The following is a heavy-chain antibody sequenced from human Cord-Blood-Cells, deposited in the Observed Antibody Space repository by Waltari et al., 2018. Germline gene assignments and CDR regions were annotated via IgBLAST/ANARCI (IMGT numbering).Heavy chain of an antibody. J-gene: IGHJ4*02. CDR2: IYSSGST. D-gene: IGHD6-13*01. V-gene: IGHV4-39*01. CDR3: ATFTWYSSSWYRGFDY. CDR1: GGSISSSSYY. Sequence: QLQLQDSGPGLVKPSETLSLTCTVSGGSISSSSYYCGWIRQPPGKGLEWIGSIYSSGSTNNNPSLKSRVTISVDTSKNQFSLKLGSVTAADTAVYYCATFTWYSSSWYRGFDYWGQGTLVTVSS.